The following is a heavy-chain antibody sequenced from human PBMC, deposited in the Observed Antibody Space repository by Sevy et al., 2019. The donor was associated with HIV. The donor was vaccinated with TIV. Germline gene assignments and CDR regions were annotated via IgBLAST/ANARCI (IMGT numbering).Heavy chain of an antibody. D-gene: IGHD6-6*01. CDR2: VGSGGST. V-gene: IGHV3-23*01. CDR1: GFTFSNYA. Sequence: GGSLRLSCAASGFTFSNYAMSWVRQAPGKGLEWVSGVGSGGSTYYADSLKGRFTISRDNSKNTLYLQMNSLRAEETAVYYCAKGGGIAARLPYYYGMDVGGQGTTVTVSS. CDR3: AKGGGIAARLPYYYGMDV. J-gene: IGHJ6*02.